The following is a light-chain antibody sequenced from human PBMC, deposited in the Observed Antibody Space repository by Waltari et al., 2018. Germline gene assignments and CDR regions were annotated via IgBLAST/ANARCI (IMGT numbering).Light chain of an antibody. CDR2: DVT. V-gene: IGLV2-14*03. J-gene: IGLJ2*01. CDR3: ISYTSDSSLYVG. CDR1: SSDVGAYEF. Sequence: QSALTQPASVSGSPGQSITISCTGTSSDVGAYEFVSWYQHHPGKAPKLIIYDVTNRPSGVSSRFSGCKSGNTASLTISGLRAEDEAEYWCISYTSDSSLYVGFGGGTKLTVL.